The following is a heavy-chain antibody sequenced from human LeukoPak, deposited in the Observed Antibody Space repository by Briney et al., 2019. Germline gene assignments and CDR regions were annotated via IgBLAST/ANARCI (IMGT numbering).Heavy chain of an antibody. Sequence: SETLSLTCTVSGGSISTYFWSWIRQPAGKGLEWIGRIKTTGSTNYNPSLKSRVTMSVDTSKNQFSLKLTSVTAADTAVYYCARLWSTDCSGGSCPHQPNSWGQGTLVTVSS. D-gene: IGHD2-15*01. CDR1: GGSISTYF. CDR3: ARLWSTDCSGGSCPHQPNS. J-gene: IGHJ4*02. V-gene: IGHV4-4*07. CDR2: IKTTGST.